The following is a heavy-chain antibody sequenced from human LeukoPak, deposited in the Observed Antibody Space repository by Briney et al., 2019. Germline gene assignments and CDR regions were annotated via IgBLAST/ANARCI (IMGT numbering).Heavy chain of an antibody. CDR3: ARVGASFWAFDI. CDR1: GGSISSHY. CDR2: FYYSGRS. V-gene: IGHV4-59*11. Sequence: SETLSLTCSVSGGSISSHYWSWIRQPPGKGLGWIGYFYYSGRSNYSPSLKSRVTISVDTSKNQFSLKLNSVTAADTAVYYCARVGASFWAFDIWGQGTMVTVSS. D-gene: IGHD3-16*02. J-gene: IGHJ3*02.